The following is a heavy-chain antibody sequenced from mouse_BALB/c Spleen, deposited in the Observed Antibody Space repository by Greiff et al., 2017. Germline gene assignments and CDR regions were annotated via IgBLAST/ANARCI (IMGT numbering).Heavy chain of an antibody. V-gene: IGHV5-17*02. CDR1: GFTFSSFG. D-gene: IGHD2-2*01. Sequence: EVQLQESGGGLVQPGGSRKLSCAASGFTFSSFGMHWVRQAPEKGLEWVAYISSGSSTIYYADTVKGRFTISRDNPKNTLFLQMTSLRSEDTAMYYCARSLWLRHYAMDYWGQGTSVTVSS. CDR3: ARSLWLRHYAMDY. J-gene: IGHJ4*01. CDR2: ISSGSSTI.